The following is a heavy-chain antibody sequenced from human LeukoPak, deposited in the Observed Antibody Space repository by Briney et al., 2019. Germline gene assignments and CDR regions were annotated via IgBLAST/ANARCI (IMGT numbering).Heavy chain of an antibody. Sequence: GGSLRLSCAASGFNFGAYAINWVRQAPGKGLEWVSSIFSRSESILYADSVKGRFTISRDNAKNLLYMQMDSLRVEDTAVYYCARALTTLTYEGYWGQGTLVTVSS. CDR1: GFNFGAYA. D-gene: IGHD1-1*01. CDR3: ARALTTLTYEGY. J-gene: IGHJ4*02. CDR2: IFSRSESI. V-gene: IGHV3-21*06.